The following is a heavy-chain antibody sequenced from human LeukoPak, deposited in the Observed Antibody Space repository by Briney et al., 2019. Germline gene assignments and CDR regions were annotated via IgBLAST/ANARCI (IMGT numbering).Heavy chain of an antibody. CDR3: ARHADYDILTGYAEYFDY. Sequence: KPSETLSLTCTVSGGSISSSSYYWGWIRQPPGKGLEWIGSIYYSGSTYYNPSLKSRVTISVDTSKNQFSLKLSSVTAADTAVYYCARHADYDILTGYAEYFDYWGQGTLVTVSS. CDR1: GGSISSSSYY. D-gene: IGHD3-9*01. J-gene: IGHJ4*02. CDR2: IYYSGST. V-gene: IGHV4-39*01.